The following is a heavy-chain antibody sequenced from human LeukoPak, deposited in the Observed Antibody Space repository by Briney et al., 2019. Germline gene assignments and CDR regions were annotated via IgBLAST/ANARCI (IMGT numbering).Heavy chain of an antibody. CDR2: IIPILGIA. V-gene: IGHV1-69*02. D-gene: IGHD6-13*01. Sequence: SVKVSCKASGGTFSSYTISWVRQAPGQGLEWMGRIIPILGIANYAQKFQGRVTITADKSTSTAYMELSSLRSEDTAVYYCARGPYSSSWYEDYWGQGTLVTVSS. CDR3: ARGPYSSSWYEDY. J-gene: IGHJ4*02. CDR1: GGTFSSYT.